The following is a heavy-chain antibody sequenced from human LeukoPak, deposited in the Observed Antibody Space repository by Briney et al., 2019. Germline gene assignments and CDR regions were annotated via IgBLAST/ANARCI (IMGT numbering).Heavy chain of an antibody. CDR3: ARDTTGYSSSWYDY. J-gene: IGHJ4*02. V-gene: IGHV1-18*04. CDR2: ISAYNGNT. Sequence: GASVKVSCKASGYTFTSYGISWERQAPGQGLEWMGWISAYNGNTSYAQKLQGRVTMTTDTSTSTAYMELRSLRSDDTAVYYCARDTTGYSSSWYDYWGQGTLVTVSS. CDR1: GYTFTSYG. D-gene: IGHD6-13*01.